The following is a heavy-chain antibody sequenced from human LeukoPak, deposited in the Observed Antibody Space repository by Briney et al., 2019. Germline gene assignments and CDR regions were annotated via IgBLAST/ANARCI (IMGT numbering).Heavy chain of an antibody. CDR1: GFTFSSYW. J-gene: IGHJ4*02. Sequence: GGSLRLSCAASGFTFSSYWMSWVRQAPGKGLEWVANIKQDGSEKYYVDSVKGRFTISRDNAKNSLFLQMNSLRAEDTAVYYCARDDGAGYSYYYFDYWGQGTLVTVSS. CDR3: ARDDGAGYSYYYFDY. CDR2: IKQDGSEK. V-gene: IGHV3-7*01. D-gene: IGHD5-18*01.